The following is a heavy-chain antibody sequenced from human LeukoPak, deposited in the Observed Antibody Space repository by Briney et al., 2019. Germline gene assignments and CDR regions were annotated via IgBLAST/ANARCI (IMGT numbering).Heavy chain of an antibody. D-gene: IGHD5-12*01. CDR1: GFTFYDYP. V-gene: IGHV3-9*01. Sequence: PGGSVRLSCAASGFTFYDYPMHCLPHAPGKGVGWVSDISWNSDSIGYADSVKGRFTISRDNAKNSLYLQMNSLRAEDTALYYCAKRAGTLYSCYDWRAFDYWGQGTLVTVSS. J-gene: IGHJ4*02. CDR3: AKRAGTLYSCYDWRAFDY. CDR2: ISWNSDSI.